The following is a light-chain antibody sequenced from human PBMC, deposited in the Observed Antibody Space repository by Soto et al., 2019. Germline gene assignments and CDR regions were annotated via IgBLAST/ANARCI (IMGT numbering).Light chain of an antibody. CDR2: KVS. CDR3: SSYTTGRLVV. J-gene: IGLJ2*01. CDR1: SSDVGAYDY. Sequence: QSALTQAASVSGSPGQSITISCTGTSSDVGAYDYVTWYQQHPGKAPKVMIYKVSNRPSGLSNRFSGSKSGNTASLTIAGLQAEDEADYYCSSYTTGRLVVFGGGTQLTVL. V-gene: IGLV2-14*01.